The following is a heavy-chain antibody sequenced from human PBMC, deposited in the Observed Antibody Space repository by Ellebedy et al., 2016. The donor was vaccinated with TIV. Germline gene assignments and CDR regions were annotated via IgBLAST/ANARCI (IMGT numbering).Heavy chain of an antibody. V-gene: IGHV1-2*02. D-gene: IGHD5-12*01. J-gene: IGHJ3*02. CDR3: ARGGGYSGYDLRNAFDI. Sequence: ASVKVSXXASGYTFTGDYMHWVRQAPGQGLEWMGWINPNSGGTNYAQKFQGRVTMTRDTSISTAYMELSRLRSDDTAVYYCARGGGYSGYDLRNAFDIWGQGTMVTVSS. CDR1: GYTFTGDY. CDR2: INPNSGGT.